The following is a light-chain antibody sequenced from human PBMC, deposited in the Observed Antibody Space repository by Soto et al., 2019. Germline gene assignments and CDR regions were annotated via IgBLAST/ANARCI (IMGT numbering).Light chain of an antibody. Sequence: QSALTQPPSASGSPGQSVTISCTGTSSDVGGYNYVSWYQQYPGIAPKLMIYEVTKRPSGVPDRFSGSKSGNTASLTVSGLQAEDEADYYCSSYAASNNFYFVFGGGTKVTVL. CDR3: SSYAASNNFYFV. V-gene: IGLV2-8*01. CDR1: SSDVGGYNY. CDR2: EVT. J-gene: IGLJ3*02.